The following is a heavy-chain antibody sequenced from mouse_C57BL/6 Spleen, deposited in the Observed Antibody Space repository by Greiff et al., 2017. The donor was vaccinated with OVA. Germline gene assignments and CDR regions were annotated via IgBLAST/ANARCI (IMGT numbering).Heavy chain of an antibody. J-gene: IGHJ3*01. V-gene: IGHV5-12*01. CDR1: GFTFSDYY. Sequence: EVQLVESGGGLVQPGGSLKLSCAASGFTFSDYYMYWVRQTPEKRLEWVAYISNGGGSTYYPDTVKGRFTISRDNAKNTLYLQMSRLKSEDTAMYYCARHRNDYDGDFAYWGQGTLVTVSA. D-gene: IGHD2-4*01. CDR3: ARHRNDYDGDFAY. CDR2: ISNGGGST.